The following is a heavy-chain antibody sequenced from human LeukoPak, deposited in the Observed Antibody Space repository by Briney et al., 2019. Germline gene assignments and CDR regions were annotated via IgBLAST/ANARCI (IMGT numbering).Heavy chain of an antibody. CDR2: ITGSGGST. Sequence: GGSLRLSCAASGFTFSNYVMSWVRQAPGRGLEWVSAITGSGGSTYNADSVKGRFTISRDNSKNTLYLQMNSLRPEDTALYYCAKYGSGSYYTAFDYWGQGTLVTVSS. D-gene: IGHD3-10*01. CDR3: AKYGSGSYYTAFDY. V-gene: IGHV3-23*01. CDR1: GFTFSNYV. J-gene: IGHJ4*02.